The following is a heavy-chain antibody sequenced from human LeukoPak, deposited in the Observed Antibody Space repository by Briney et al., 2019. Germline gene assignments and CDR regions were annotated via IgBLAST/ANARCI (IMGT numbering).Heavy chain of an antibody. CDR2: IYYSGST. CDR1: GGSISSYY. Sequence: SETLSLTCTVSGGSISSYYWSWIRQPPGKGLEWIGYIYYSGSTYYNPSLKSRVTISVDTSKNQFSLKLSSVTAADTAVYYCARVNVAAAVPYYFDYWGQGTLVTVSS. CDR3: ARVNVAAAVPYYFDY. V-gene: IGHV4-59*12. D-gene: IGHD6-13*01. J-gene: IGHJ4*02.